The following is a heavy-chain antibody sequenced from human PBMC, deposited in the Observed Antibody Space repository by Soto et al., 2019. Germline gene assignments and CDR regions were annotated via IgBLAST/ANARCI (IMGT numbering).Heavy chain of an antibody. Sequence: SETLSLTCTVSGGSVSSDTHYWSWIRQPPGKRLEWIGYIYYSGSTNYNPSLKSRVTISVDTSKNQFSLKLSSVTAADTAVYYCARDEYSSSGVGMDVWGQGTTVTVSS. J-gene: IGHJ6*02. D-gene: IGHD6-6*01. CDR2: IYYSGST. CDR1: GGSVSSDTHY. V-gene: IGHV4-61*01. CDR3: ARDEYSSSGVGMDV.